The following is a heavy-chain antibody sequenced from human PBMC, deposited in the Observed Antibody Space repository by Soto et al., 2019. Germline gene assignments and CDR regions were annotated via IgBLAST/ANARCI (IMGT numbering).Heavy chain of an antibody. D-gene: IGHD3-22*01. CDR1: GYTSTNYY. J-gene: IGHJ5*02. CDR2: ITPSGD. Sequence: QVQLVQSGAEVKKPEASVRVSCTASGYTSTNYYMYLVRQAPGQGLEWMGMITPSGDSYAQKFRGRITMTRDTSTSTVYFDLSRLRSEDTAVYYCAGYSYHTMGPFEPWGQGTLVTVSS. CDR3: AGYSYHTMGPFEP. V-gene: IGHV1-46*01.